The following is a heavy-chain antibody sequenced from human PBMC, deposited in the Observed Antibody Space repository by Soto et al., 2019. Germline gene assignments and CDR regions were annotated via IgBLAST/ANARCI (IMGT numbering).Heavy chain of an antibody. V-gene: IGHV3-15*01. CDR3: TTADYIGV. J-gene: IGHJ4*02. CDR1: GFNFGNAW. D-gene: IGHD4-4*01. Sequence: EAQLVESGGDLVNPGGSLRLSCAASGFNFGNAWMHWVRQAPGKGLEWVGRIKSKTHGGTTDYAAAVRARFTISRDDSNNTLFLQMNSLETEDTVVYYCTTADYIGVWGQGTLVTVSS. CDR2: IKSKTHGGTT.